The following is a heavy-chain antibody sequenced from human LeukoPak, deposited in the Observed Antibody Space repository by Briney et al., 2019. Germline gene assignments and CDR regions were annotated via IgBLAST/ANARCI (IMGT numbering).Heavy chain of an antibody. CDR2: FDTEDGET. D-gene: IGHD1-26*01. CDR1: GYTLTELS. J-gene: IGHJ6*02. CDR3: ATDRSWELRANYYGMDV. Sequence: GASVKVSCKVSGYTLTELSMHWVRHAPGKGLEWMGGFDTEDGETIYAQKFQGRVTMTEDTSTDTAYMELSSLRSEDTAVYYCATDRSWELRANYYGMDVWGQGTTVTVSS. V-gene: IGHV1-24*01.